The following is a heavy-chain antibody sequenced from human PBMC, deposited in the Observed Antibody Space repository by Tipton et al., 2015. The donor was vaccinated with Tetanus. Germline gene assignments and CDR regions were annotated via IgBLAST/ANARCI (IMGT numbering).Heavy chain of an antibody. CDR2: IYESGDT. CDR1: GGSIRGGTFY. Sequence: TLSLICTVSGGSIRGGTFYWGWIRQPPGKGLEWIGSIYESGDTYYIPSLKSRVTISVDTSKNQFSLNLNSMAAADTGVYYCARHQSGYFTPFDYWGQGNLVTVSS. CDR3: ARHQSGYFTPFDY. D-gene: IGHD3-3*01. J-gene: IGHJ4*02. V-gene: IGHV4-39*01.